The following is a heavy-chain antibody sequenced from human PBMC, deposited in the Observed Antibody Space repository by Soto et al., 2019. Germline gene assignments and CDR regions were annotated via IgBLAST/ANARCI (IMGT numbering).Heavy chain of an antibody. D-gene: IGHD4-17*01. J-gene: IGHJ4*02. Sequence: ESGGGVVQPGRSLRLSCAASGFTFSSYGMHWVRQAPGKGLEWVAVISYDGSNKYYADSVKGRFTISRDNSKNTLYLQMNSLRAEDTAVYYCAKAEIKYGDYAATIDYWGQGTLVTVSS. CDR2: ISYDGSNK. CDR1: GFTFSSYG. V-gene: IGHV3-30*18. CDR3: AKAEIKYGDYAATIDY.